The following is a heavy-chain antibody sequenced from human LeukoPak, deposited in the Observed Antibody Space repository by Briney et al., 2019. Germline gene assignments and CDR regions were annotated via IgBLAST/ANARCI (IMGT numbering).Heavy chain of an antibody. Sequence: ASVKVSCKASGYTFTSYYMHWVRQAPGQGLEWMGIMNPSGGSTSYAQKFQGRVTMTRDTSTSTVYMELSSLRSEDTAVYYCAGEWEGMGRVDPWGQGTLVTVSS. CDR3: AGEWEGMGRVDP. CDR2: MNPSGGST. D-gene: IGHD1-26*01. CDR1: GYTFTSYY. J-gene: IGHJ5*02. V-gene: IGHV1-46*01.